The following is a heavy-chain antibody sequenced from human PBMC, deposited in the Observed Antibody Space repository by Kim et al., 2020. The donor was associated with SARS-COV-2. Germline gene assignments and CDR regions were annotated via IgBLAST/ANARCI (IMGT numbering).Heavy chain of an antibody. CDR3: ARGLISGSYLNINHYYYYGMDV. Sequence: GGSLRLFCAASGFTFSDHYMDWVRQAPGKGLEWVGRTRNKANSYTTEYAASVKGRFTISRDDSKNSLYLQMNSLKTEDTAVYYCARGLISGSYLNINHYYYYGMDVWGQGTTVTVSS. CDR2: TRNKANSYTT. CDR1: GFTFSDHY. J-gene: IGHJ6*02. V-gene: IGHV3-72*01. D-gene: IGHD1-26*01.